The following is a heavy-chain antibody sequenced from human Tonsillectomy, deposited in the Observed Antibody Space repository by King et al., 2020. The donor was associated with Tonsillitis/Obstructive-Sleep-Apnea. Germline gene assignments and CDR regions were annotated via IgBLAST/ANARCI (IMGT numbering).Heavy chain of an antibody. CDR3: AKDSSGIRRHPRYYYAMDV. Sequence: VQLVESGGGVVQPGRSLRLSCAASGFTFSTYGIHWVRQAPGKGLEWVASISNDGSTKYYADSVKGRITISRDNSKKTLYLQMNSLRLEDTAIYFCAKDSSGIRRHPRYYYAMDVWGQGTTCTVSS. V-gene: IGHV3-30*18. D-gene: IGHD1-1*01. J-gene: IGHJ6*02. CDR2: ISNDGSTK. CDR1: GFTFSTYG.